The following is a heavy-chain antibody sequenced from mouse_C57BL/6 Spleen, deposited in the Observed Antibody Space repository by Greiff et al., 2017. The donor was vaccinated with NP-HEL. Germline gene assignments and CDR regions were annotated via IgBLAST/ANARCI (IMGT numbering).Heavy chain of an antibody. Sequence: QVQLQQPGAELVKPGASVKLSCKASGYTFTSYWMHWVKQRPGQGLEWIGMIHPNSGSTNYNEKFKSKATLTVDKSSSTAYMQLSSLTSEDSAVYYCASLYYDYEAFAYWGQGTLVTVSA. CDR2: IHPNSGST. V-gene: IGHV1-64*01. CDR1: GYTFTSYW. J-gene: IGHJ3*01. CDR3: ASLYYDYEAFAY. D-gene: IGHD2-4*01.